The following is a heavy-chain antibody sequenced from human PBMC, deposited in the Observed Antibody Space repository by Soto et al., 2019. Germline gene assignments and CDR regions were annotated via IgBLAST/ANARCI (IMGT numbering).Heavy chain of an antibody. V-gene: IGHV3-23*01. CDR3: AMIKIGEDY. J-gene: IGHJ4*02. CDR1: GFTFSIYA. Sequence: VQLLESGGGLVQPGGSLRLSCAASGFTFSIYAMSWVRQAPGKGLEWVSAITDSGGRTYYADSVKGRFTVSRDNSKNTLYLQMYSLRAEDTAVYYCAMIKIGEDYWGQGTLVTVSS. CDR2: ITDSGGRT. D-gene: IGHD3-10*01.